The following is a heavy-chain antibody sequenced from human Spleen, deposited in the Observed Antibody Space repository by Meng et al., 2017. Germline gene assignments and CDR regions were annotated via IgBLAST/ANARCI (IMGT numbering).Heavy chain of an antibody. CDR1: GYSFTTYG. CDR2: VNAASGNT. D-gene: IGHD2-15*01. V-gene: IGHV1-3*01. J-gene: IGHJ4*02. Sequence: QVQLVQSGAEVKNAGASVKVSCKTSGYSFTTYGIHWVRQAPGQSLEWMGWVNAASGNTRYSQKFQDRVTITRDTSASSAYMEVSSLRSEDTAVYYCARSSLHAGTLYFDSWGQGTLVTVSS. CDR3: ARSSLHAGTLYFDS.